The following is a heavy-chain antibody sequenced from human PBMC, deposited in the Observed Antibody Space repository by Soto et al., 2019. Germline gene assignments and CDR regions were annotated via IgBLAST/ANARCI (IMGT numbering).Heavy chain of an antibody. J-gene: IGHJ4*02. V-gene: IGHV4-30-2*01. CDR3: ARVRREYDNSGPVDY. Sequence: SETLSLTCAVSGGSISSGDYSWNWIRQPPGKGLEWIGYTYYGGSTYYNPSLQSQVTMSVDRSRNQFSLKLNSVTAADTAVYYCARVRREYDNSGPVDYWGQGTLVTVSS. CDR2: TYYGGST. CDR1: GGSISSGDYS. D-gene: IGHD3-22*01.